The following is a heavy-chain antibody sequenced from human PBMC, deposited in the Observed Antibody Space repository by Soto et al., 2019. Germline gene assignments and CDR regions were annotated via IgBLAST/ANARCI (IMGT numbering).Heavy chain of an antibody. D-gene: IGHD6-13*01. Sequence: SVKVSCKASGGTFSSYAISWVRQAPGQGLEWMGGIIPIFDTANYAQKFQGRVTMTTDTSTSTAYMEVRSLRSDDTAVYYCARDAAAGLNDYWGQGTLVTVSS. CDR1: GGTFSSYA. J-gene: IGHJ4*02. V-gene: IGHV1-69*05. CDR3: ARDAAAGLNDY. CDR2: IIPIFDTA.